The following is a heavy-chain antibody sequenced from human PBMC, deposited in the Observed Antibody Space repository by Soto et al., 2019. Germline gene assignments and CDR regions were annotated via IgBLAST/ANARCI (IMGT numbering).Heavy chain of an antibody. CDR1: GFSLSTSGVG. Sequence: QITLKESGPTLVKPTQTLTLTCTFSGFSLSTSGVGVGWIRQPPGKALEWLALIYWDDDKRYSPSLKSRLTITKDPSKTQVVLTMTNMDPVDTATSYGAHRRATAMAHWGQGTLVTVSS. V-gene: IGHV2-5*02. CDR3: AHRRATAMAH. D-gene: IGHD5-18*01. J-gene: IGHJ4*02. CDR2: IYWDDDK.